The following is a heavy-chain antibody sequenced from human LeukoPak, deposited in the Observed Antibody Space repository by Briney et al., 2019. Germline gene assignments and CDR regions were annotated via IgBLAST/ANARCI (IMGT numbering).Heavy chain of an antibody. CDR1: GFTFSSYG. D-gene: IGHD4-11*01. Sequence: GRSLRLSCAASGFTFSSYGMHWVRQAPGKGLEWVAVISYDGSNKYYADSVKGRFTISRDNSKNTLYLQMNSLRAEDTAVYYCARYSNYGGVGAFDIWGQGTMVTVSS. CDR3: ARYSNYGGVGAFDI. V-gene: IGHV3-30*03. CDR2: ISYDGSNK. J-gene: IGHJ3*02.